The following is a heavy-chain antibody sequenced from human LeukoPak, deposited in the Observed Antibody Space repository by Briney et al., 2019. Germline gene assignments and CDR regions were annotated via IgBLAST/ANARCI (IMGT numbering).Heavy chain of an antibody. D-gene: IGHD3-22*01. CDR3: AKDPTMIVVVIPDY. CDR2: ISGSGGST. V-gene: IGHV3-23*01. CDR1: GFTFSSYA. J-gene: IGHJ4*02. Sequence: LTGGSLRLSRAASGFTFSSYAMSWVRQAPGKGLEWVSAISGSGGSTYYADSVKGRFTISRDNSKNTLYLQMNSLRAEDTAVYYCAKDPTMIVVVIPDYWGQGTLVTVSS.